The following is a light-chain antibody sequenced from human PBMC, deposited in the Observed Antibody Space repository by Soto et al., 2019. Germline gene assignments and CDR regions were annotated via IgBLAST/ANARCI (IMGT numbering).Light chain of an antibody. V-gene: IGKV1-39*01. Sequence: DIQMTQSPSSLSASVGDRVTITCRASQRVSTYLNWYQQKPEKAPKLLIYAASSLQSGVPSRFSGSGSGTDFTLTISSLQPEDFATYYCQQTYSIPYTFGQGTKLEIK. CDR1: QRVSTY. J-gene: IGKJ2*01. CDR3: QQTYSIPYT. CDR2: AAS.